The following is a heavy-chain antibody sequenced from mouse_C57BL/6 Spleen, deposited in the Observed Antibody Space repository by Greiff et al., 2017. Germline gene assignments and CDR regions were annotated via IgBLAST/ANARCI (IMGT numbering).Heavy chain of an antibody. CDR3: VREGFDY. Sequence: EVKLVESGGGLVQPKGSLKLSCAASGFTFNTYAMHWVRQAPGKGLEWVAHIRSKSSNYATYYADSVKDRFTNSRDDSPSMLYLQMNNLKTEETAMYYCVREGFDYWGQGTTLTVSS. CDR2: IRSKSSNYAT. CDR1: GFTFNTYA. V-gene: IGHV10-3*01. J-gene: IGHJ2*01.